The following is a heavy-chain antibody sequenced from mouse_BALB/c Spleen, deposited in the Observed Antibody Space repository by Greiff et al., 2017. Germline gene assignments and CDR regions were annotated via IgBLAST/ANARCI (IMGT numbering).Heavy chain of an antibody. V-gene: IGHV6-6*01. Sequence: EVKLLESGGGLVQPGGSMKLSCAASGFTFSDAWMDWVRQAPEKVLEWVAEIRSKANNHATYYAEPVKARFTISRGDSKRSVYLQMNSLRAEDAGIYCCARRGMDYWGQGTSVTVSS. CDR1: GFTFSDAW. J-gene: IGHJ4*01. CDR3: ARRGMDY. CDR2: IRSKANNHAT.